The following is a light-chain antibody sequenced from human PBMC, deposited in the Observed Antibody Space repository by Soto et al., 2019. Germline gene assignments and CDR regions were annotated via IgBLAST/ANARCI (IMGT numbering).Light chain of an antibody. CDR3: QQANTFPIT. J-gene: IGKJ5*01. CDR2: AAP. V-gene: IGKV1-12*01. CDR1: QDISKW. Sequence: DIQMTQSPSSVSASVGDRVTITCRERQDISKWLAWYQQKPGKAPKFLMYAAPTLQSGVPSRFSGSGSGTDFALTISSLHPEDFATYYCQQANTFPITFGQGTRLEIK.